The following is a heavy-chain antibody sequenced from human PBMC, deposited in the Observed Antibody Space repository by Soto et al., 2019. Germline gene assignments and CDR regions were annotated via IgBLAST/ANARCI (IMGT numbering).Heavy chain of an antibody. CDR3: ARALHYYGSGSYLDYYYGMDV. CDR1: GGSISSGGYS. D-gene: IGHD3-10*01. CDR2: IYHSGST. Sequence: PSETLSLTCAVYGGSISSGGYSWSWIRQPPXKGLEWIGYIYHSGSTYYNPSLKSRVTISVDRSKNQFSLKLSSVTAADTAVYYCARALHYYGSGSYLDYYYGMDVWGQGTTVTVSS. J-gene: IGHJ6*02. V-gene: IGHV4-30-2*01.